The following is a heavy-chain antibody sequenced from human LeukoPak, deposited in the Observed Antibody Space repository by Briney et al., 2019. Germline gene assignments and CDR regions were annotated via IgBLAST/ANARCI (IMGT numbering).Heavy chain of an antibody. Sequence: SVKVSCKASGGTFSSYAIGWVRQAPGQGLEWMGGIIPIFGTANYAQKFQGRVTITADESTSTAYMELSSLRSEDTAVYYCARRDSEDYYDSSGYYYAHWGQGTLVTVSS. V-gene: IGHV1-69*13. CDR1: GGTFSSYA. CDR3: ARRDSEDYYDSSGYYYAH. CDR2: IIPIFGTA. J-gene: IGHJ4*02. D-gene: IGHD3-22*01.